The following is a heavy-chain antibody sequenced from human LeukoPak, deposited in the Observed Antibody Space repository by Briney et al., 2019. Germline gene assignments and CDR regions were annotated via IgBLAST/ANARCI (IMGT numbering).Heavy chain of an antibody. Sequence: EASVKVSCKASGGTFSSYAISWVRQAPGQGLEWMGGIIPIFGTANYAQKFQGRVTITADESTSTAYMELSSLRSEDTAVYYCARDKVGERTILRFLEWFEQHWFDPWGQGTLVTVSS. CDR3: ARDKVGERTILRFLEWFEQHWFDP. V-gene: IGHV1-69*01. J-gene: IGHJ5*02. D-gene: IGHD3-3*01. CDR1: GGTFSSYA. CDR2: IIPIFGTA.